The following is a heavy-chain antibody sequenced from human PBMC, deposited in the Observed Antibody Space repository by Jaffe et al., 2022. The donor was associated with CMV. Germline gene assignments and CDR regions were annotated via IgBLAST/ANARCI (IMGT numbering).Heavy chain of an antibody. CDR3: ARVAAVRPYYLDY. CDR2: VYYRGTT. CDR1: GVSLTTSY. J-gene: IGHJ4*02. D-gene: IGHD6-13*01. V-gene: IGHV4-59*01. Sequence: QVQLQESGPGLVKPSETLSLTCAVSGVSLTTSYWGWIRQPPGKGLEWIGYVYYRGTTSYNPSLKSRVTISGDTSNNQFSLRLTSVTAADTAVYYCARVAAVRPYYLDYWGQGALVTVSS.